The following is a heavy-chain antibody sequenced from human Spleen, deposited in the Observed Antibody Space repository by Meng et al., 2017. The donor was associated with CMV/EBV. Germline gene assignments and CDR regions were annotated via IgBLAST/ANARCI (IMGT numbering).Heavy chain of an antibody. J-gene: IGHJ4*02. V-gene: IGHV3-33*06. D-gene: IGHD3-16*01. CDR1: GFTFSSHG. Sequence: CAASGFTFSSHGMHWVRQAPGRGLEWVALTWFDASKTHYADSVKGRFTISRDNSRNTLYLQMSSLRAEDTAVYYCVKDARYHASFFDYWGQGTLVPSPQ. CDR3: VKDARYHASFFDY. CDR2: TWFDASKT.